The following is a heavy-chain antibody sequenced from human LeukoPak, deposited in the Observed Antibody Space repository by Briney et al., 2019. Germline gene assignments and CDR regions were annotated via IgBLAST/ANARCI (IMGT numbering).Heavy chain of an antibody. V-gene: IGHV4-59*01. CDR3: ARGRYSGTY. J-gene: IGHJ4*02. D-gene: IGHD1-26*01. CDR2: INYSGST. Sequence: SETLSLTCTVSGGSISSYYWSWVRQSPGKGLEWIGYINYSGSTNYNPSLKSRVTMSVDTSKNQFSLKLSSVTAADTAVYYCARGRYSGTYWGQGILVTVSS. CDR1: GGSISSYY.